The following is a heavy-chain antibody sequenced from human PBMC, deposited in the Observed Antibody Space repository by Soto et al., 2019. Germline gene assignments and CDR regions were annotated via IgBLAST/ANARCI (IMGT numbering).Heavy chain of an antibody. CDR2: ISYSGST. J-gene: IGHJ6*02. CDR3: ARGDYPFSVDV. V-gene: IGHV4-30-4*01. D-gene: IGHD4-17*01. Sequence: QVQLQESGPGLVKPSQTLSLTCTVSSGSISSGDYFWTWIRQPPGKGLEWIGYISYSGSTYYNPSLTSRVTISADTSKNQFSLNLNSVTAADTAVYYCARGDYPFSVDVWGQGTTVTVSS. CDR1: SGSISSGDYF.